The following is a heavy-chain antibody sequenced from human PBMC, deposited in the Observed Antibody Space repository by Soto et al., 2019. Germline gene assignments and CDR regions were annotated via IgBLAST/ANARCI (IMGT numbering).Heavy chain of an antibody. V-gene: IGHV1-18*01. CDR2: INGYNGVT. CDR3: TRDRYNRGSFDY. Sequence: QVQLVQSGAEVKKPGASVKVSCKASGYTFTDYGITWVRQATGQGLQWMGWINGYNGVTNKAHSFHGRVSMTTDTSTSTAYLELSSLRSDDTAVYYCTRDRYNRGSFDYWGQGSLVTVSS. CDR1: GYTFTDYG. D-gene: IGHD1-1*01. J-gene: IGHJ4*02.